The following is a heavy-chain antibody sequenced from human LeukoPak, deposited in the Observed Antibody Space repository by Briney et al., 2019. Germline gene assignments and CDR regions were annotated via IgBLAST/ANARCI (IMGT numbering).Heavy chain of an antibody. V-gene: IGHV4-39*01. CDR3: ARLGCSSASCYPGN. D-gene: IGHD2-2*01. J-gene: IGHJ4*02. CDR2: LYYSGWST. CDR1: GGSISSSYYY. Sequence: NPSGTLSLPCTVSGGSISSSYYYWGWVRQPPGKGLEWIGRLYYSGWSTYYNPSLKSRLTISLDTSKNQFSLKLSSVTAADTAVYYCARLGCSSASCYPGNWGQGTLVTVSS.